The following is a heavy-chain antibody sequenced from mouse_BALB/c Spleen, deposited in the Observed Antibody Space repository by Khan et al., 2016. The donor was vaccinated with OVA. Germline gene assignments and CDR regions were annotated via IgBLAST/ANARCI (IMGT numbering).Heavy chain of an antibody. CDR3: ARNYGYYVYFDY. CDR1: GYTFTSYV. V-gene: IGHV1S136*01. Sequence: VQLKESGPELVKPGASVKMSCKASGYTFTSYVMHWVRQKPGQGLEWIGYIYPYNDDTKYNEKIKGKATLTSDKSSSTADMELTSLTSEDSEVYYCARNYGYYVYFDYWGQGTTLTVSS. CDR2: IYPYNDDT. D-gene: IGHD2-1*01. J-gene: IGHJ2*01.